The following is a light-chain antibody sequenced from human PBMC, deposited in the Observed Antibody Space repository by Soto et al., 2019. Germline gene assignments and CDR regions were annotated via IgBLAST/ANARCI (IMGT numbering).Light chain of an antibody. J-gene: IGLJ2*01. Sequence: QSVLTQPASVSGSPGQSITISCTGTSSDVGNYNLVSWYQQHPGKAPKLMIYEGSKRPSGVSNRFSGAKSGNTASLTISGLQAEDEADYYCSSYRSSTTIFGGGTKLTV. V-gene: IGLV2-14*02. CDR3: SSYRSSTTI. CDR1: SSDVGNYNL. CDR2: EGS.